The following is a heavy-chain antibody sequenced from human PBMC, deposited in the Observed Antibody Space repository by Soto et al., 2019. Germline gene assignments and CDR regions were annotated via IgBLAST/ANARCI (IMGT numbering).Heavy chain of an antibody. Sequence: SLRLSCAASGFTFDDYAMHWVRQAPGKGLEWVSGISWNSGSIGYADSVKGRFTISRDNAKNSLYLQMNSLRAEDTALYYCAKDTNYDILTGHPDNWFDPWGQGNLVTVSS. D-gene: IGHD3-9*01. CDR3: AKDTNYDILTGHPDNWFDP. V-gene: IGHV3-9*01. CDR2: ISWNSGSI. CDR1: GFTFDDYA. J-gene: IGHJ5*02.